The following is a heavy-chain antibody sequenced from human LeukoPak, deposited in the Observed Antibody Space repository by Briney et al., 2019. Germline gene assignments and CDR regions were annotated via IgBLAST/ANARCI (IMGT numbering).Heavy chain of an antibody. CDR1: GGSISSYY. J-gene: IGHJ4*02. Sequence: SETLSLTCTVSGGSISSYYWSWIRQPPGKGLEWIGYIYYSGSTNYNPSLKSRVTISVDTSKNQFSLKLSSVTAADTAVYYCALGAAYSSSWYGIWGQGTLVTVSS. V-gene: IGHV4-59*01. CDR3: ALGAAYSSSWYGI. D-gene: IGHD6-13*01. CDR2: IYYSGST.